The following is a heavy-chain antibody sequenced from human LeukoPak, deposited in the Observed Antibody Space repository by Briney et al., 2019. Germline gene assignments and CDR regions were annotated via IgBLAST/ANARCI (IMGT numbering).Heavy chain of an antibody. D-gene: IGHD6-19*01. CDR2: ISGSGGST. J-gene: IGHJ4*02. V-gene: IGHV3-23*01. CDR1: GFTFSSYA. CDR3: AKDFTLAVAGPPVFDY. Sequence: PGGSLRLSCAASGFTFSSYAMSWVRQAPGKGLEWVSAISGSGGSTYYADSVKGRFTISRDNSKNTLYLQMNSLRAEDTAVYYCAKDFTLAVAGPPVFDYWGQGTLVTVSS.